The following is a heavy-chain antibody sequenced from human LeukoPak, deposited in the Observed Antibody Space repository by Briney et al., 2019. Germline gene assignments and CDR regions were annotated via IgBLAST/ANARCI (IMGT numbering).Heavy chain of an antibody. CDR2: IKQDGSDQ. V-gene: IGHV3-7*01. Sequence: GSLRLSCAASGFIFSGYWMTWVRQAPGKGLEWVASIKQDGSDQHYVDAVKGRCTISRDNAKNSLYLQTNSLRADDTAVYYCAKNIAAPGRDSYYLYGMDVWGQGTTVTVSS. CDR3: AKNIAAPGRDSYYLYGMDV. J-gene: IGHJ6*02. CDR1: GFIFSGYW. D-gene: IGHD6-25*01.